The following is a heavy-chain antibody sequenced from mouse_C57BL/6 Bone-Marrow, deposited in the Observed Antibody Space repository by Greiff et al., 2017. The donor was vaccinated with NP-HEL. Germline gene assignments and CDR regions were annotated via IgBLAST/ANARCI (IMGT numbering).Heavy chain of an antibody. Sequence: EVQLQQSGPELVKPGASVKISCKASGYTFTDYYMNWVKQSHGKSLEWIGDINPNNGGTSYNQKFKGKATLTVDKSSSTAYMELRSLTSEDSAVYYCTRSTTVAYFDYWGQGTTLTVSS. CDR2: INPNNGGT. CDR1: GYTFTDYY. V-gene: IGHV1-26*01. D-gene: IGHD1-1*01. CDR3: TRSTTVAYFDY. J-gene: IGHJ2*01.